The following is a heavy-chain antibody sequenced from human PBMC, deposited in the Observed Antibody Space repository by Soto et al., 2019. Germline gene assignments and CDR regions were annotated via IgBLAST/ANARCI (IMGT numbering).Heavy chain of an antibody. Sequence: GGSLRLSCAASGFAFSTFAMTWVRQAPGKGRGWVAAISVSGNNAYYADSVKGRFTISRDNSQNSVFLQMSSLRADDTAVYYCARDQLRPGILYSLGVLLPEYGLWGQGTLVTV. J-gene: IGHJ4*02. CDR1: GFAFSTFA. CDR2: ISVSGNNA. CDR3: ARDQLRPGILYSLGVLLPEYGL. V-gene: IGHV3-23*01. D-gene: IGHD3-22*01.